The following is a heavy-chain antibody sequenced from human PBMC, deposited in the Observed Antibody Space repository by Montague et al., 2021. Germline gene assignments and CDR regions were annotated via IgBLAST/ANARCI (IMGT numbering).Heavy chain of an antibody. D-gene: IGHD1-26*01. Sequence: SETLSLTCTVSGDSMNTYKWNWIRQPPGKGLEWIGYIYSSGNTNYNPSLKSRVTISVDTSRNQFSLEVSSVTAADTAMSYCAREWSGFDFWGHGTKVTVSS. J-gene: IGHJ3*01. V-gene: IGHV4-59*01. CDR3: AREWSGFDF. CDR1: GDSMNTYK. CDR2: IYSSGNT.